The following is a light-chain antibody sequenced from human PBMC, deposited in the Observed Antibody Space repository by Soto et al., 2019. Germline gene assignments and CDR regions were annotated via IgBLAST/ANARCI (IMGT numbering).Light chain of an antibody. Sequence: DIQMTQSPSTLSASVGDRVTITGRASQCISSWLAWYQQKPGKAPNLLIYKASTLESGVPSRFSGSGSGTEFTLTISSLQPDDFATYYCQQYSCYPWTFGQGTKVEIK. J-gene: IGKJ1*01. V-gene: IGKV1-5*03. CDR1: QCISSW. CDR3: QQYSCYPWT. CDR2: KAS.